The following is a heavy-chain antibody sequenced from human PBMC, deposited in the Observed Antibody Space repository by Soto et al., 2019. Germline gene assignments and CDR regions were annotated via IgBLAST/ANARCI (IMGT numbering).Heavy chain of an antibody. V-gene: IGHV3-74*01. Sequence: EVQLVESGGGLVQTGGSLRLSCAASGFTFSSYWMHWVRQAPGKGLVWVSRINSDGSSTNYADSVQGRFTMSRDNAKNTLYLQMNSLRAEDTAVYYCARGSGYSYGNFDYWGQGTLVTVSS. J-gene: IGHJ4*02. CDR3: ARGSGYSYGNFDY. CDR2: INSDGSST. CDR1: GFTFSSYW. D-gene: IGHD5-18*01.